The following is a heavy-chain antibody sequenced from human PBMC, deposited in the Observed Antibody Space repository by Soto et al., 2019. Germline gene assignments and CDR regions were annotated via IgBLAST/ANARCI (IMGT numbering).Heavy chain of an antibody. D-gene: IGHD5-12*01. J-gene: IGHJ4*02. CDR2: INYYGNT. V-gene: IGHV4-59*08. CDR3: ARNRGYSYGPVGSSFDY. CDR1: GDSISSYY. Sequence: TSETLSLTCSISGDSISSYYWSWIRQTPGKELEWIGYINYYGNTNRNPSLKGRVTISIDTSKNELFLRLSSVTAADTAVYYCARNRGYSYGPVGSSFDYWGQGTLVTVSS.